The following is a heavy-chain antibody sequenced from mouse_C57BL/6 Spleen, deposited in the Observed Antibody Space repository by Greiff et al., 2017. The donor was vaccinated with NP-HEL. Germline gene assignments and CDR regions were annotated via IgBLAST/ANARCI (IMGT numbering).Heavy chain of an antibody. CDR2: ISSGSSTI. D-gene: IGHD1-1*01. CDR1: GFTFTDYG. J-gene: IGHJ4*01. CDR3: ARLRAYAMDD. V-gene: IGHV5-17*01. Sequence: EVHLVESGGGLVKPGGSLKLSCAASGFTFTDYGMHWVRQAPEQGLEWVAYISSGSSTIYYADTVKGRFTISRDNAKNTLFLQMTSLRSEDTAMYYCARLRAYAMDDWGQGTSVTVSS.